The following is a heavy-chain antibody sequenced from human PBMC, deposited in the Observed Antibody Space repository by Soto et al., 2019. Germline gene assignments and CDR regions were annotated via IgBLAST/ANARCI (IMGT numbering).Heavy chain of an antibody. CDR2: ISAYNDYT. J-gene: IGHJ6*02. CDR3: ARGGYYDTSWGKLSHYGLDV. V-gene: IGHV1-18*01. Sequence: QVQLVQSAAEVKKPGASVKVSCKASGYTFIRYGITWVRQAPGQGLEWMGWISAYNDYTSYAQKLQGRVTMTTDTSTRIVYMELRGLKSDDTAVYYCARGGYYDTSWGKLSHYGLDVWGQGTSVTVSS. D-gene: IGHD3-16*01. CDR1: GYTFIRYG.